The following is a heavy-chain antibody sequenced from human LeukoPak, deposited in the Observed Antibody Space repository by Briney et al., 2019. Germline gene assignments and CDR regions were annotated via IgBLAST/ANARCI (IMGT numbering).Heavy chain of an antibody. D-gene: IGHD5-18*01. J-gene: IGHJ6*02. CDR2: IYGGGTT. V-gene: IGHV3-66*01. CDR1: GFTVSSNY. Sequence: GXSLXLSCAASGFTVSSNYMTWVRQAPGKGLEWVSVIYGGGTTYYSDSVKGKFTISRDNSKNTLYLQMNSLRVEDTAVYYCARDRVETAMGPQFSTYYYYCMDVWGQGTTVTVSS. CDR3: ARDRVETAMGPQFSTYYYYCMDV.